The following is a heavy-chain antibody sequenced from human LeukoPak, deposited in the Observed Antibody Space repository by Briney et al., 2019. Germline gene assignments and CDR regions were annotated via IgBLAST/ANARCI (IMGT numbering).Heavy chain of an antibody. V-gene: IGHV1-18*01. CDR3: ARTGVLGVVTMYYFDY. D-gene: IGHD3-3*01. CDR2: ISAYNGNT. J-gene: IGHJ4*02. Sequence: GASVKVSCNASGYTFTSYGISCVRQAPGQGLEWMGWISAYNGNTNYAQKLQGRVTMTTDTSTSTTYMELRSLRSDDTAVYYCARTGVLGVVTMYYFDYWGQGTLVTVSS. CDR1: GYTFTSYG.